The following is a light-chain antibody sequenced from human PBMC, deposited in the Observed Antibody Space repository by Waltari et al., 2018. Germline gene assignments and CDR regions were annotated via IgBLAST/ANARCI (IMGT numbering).Light chain of an antibody. J-gene: IGKJ5*01. CDR1: QGIGSD. V-gene: IGKV1-13*02. Sequence: AVQMTQSPSSLSALVGDRVSITCRASQGIGSDLAWYQQRPGRAPTLLVFSASTLNIGVPSSFSGSGAGTDFTLTINSLQPEYFAYYYCQQRSNSITFGQGTRLEIK. CDR2: SAS. CDR3: QQRSNSIT.